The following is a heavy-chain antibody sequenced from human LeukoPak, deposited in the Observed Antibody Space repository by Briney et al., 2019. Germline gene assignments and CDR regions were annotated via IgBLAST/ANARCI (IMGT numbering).Heavy chain of an antibody. V-gene: IGHV1-18*01. D-gene: IGHD6-19*01. Sequence: ASVKVSCKASGYTFTSYGISWVRQAPGQGLEWMGWISAYNGNTNYAQKLQGRVTMTTDTSTSTAYMELRSLRSGDTAVYYCARVPAKQWLVREYFQHWGQGTLVTVSS. CDR3: ARVPAKQWLVREYFQH. CDR2: ISAYNGNT. J-gene: IGHJ1*01. CDR1: GYTFTSYG.